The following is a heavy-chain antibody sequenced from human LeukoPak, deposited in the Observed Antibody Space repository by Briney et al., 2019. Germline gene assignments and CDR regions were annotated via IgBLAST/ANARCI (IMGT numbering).Heavy chain of an antibody. CDR1: GGSFSGYY. D-gene: IGHD4-23*01. V-gene: IGHV4-34*01. CDR2: INHSGST. CDR3: ARGHDYGGNTLGWYYYYYMDV. J-gene: IGHJ6*03. Sequence: SETLSFTCAVYGGSFSGYYWSWIRQPPGKGLEWIGEINHSGSTNYNPSLKSRVTISVDTSKNQFSLKLSSVTAADTAVYYCARGHDYGGNTLGWYYYYYMDVWGKGTTVTVSS.